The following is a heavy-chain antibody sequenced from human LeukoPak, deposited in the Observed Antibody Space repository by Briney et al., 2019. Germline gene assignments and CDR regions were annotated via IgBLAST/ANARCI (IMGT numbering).Heavy chain of an antibody. D-gene: IGHD1-26*01. V-gene: IGHV1-2*06. J-gene: IGHJ4*02. CDR1: GYTFTGYY. Sequence: ASVTVSCTASGYTFTGYYMHWVRQAPGQGLEWMGRINPNNGATNYAQKLQGRVTITGDTSISTAYMELSSLRSDDTAVYYCTRETGSYHGNDYWGQGTLVTVSS. CDR3: TRETGSYHGNDY. CDR2: INPNNGAT.